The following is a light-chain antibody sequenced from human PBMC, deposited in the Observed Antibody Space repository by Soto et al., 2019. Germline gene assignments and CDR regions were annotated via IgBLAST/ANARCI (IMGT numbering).Light chain of an antibody. V-gene: IGLV2-18*02. CDR2: EVS. CDR3: SSYTSSSTYV. CDR1: SSDVGNYNR. J-gene: IGLJ1*01. Sequence: QSVLTQPPSVSGSPGQSVTISCTGTSSDVGNYNRVSWYQQPPGTAPKLMIYEVSNRPSGVPDRFSGSKSGNTASLTFSGLQAEDGADYYCSSYTSSSTYVFGTGTKVTVL.